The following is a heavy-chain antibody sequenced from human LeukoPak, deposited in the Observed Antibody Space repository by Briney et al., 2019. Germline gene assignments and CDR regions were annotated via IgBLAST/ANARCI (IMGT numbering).Heavy chain of an antibody. CDR3: ATGLPRPVHAFDT. V-gene: IGHV1-24*01. J-gene: IGHJ3*02. Sequence: ASVKVSCRVSGYTLTELSMHWVRQAPGKGLEWMGGFDPEDGETIYAQKFQGRVTMTEDTSTDTAYMELSSLRSEDTAVYYCATGLPRPVHAFDTWGQGTMVTVSS. D-gene: IGHD4-11*01. CDR1: GYTLTELS. CDR2: FDPEDGET.